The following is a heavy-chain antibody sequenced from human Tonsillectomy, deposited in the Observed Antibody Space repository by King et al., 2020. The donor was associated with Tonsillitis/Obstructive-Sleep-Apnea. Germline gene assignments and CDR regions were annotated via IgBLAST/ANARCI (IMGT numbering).Heavy chain of an antibody. CDR2: ISVYSGKT. J-gene: IGHJ4*02. V-gene: IGHV1-18*01. Sequence: QLVQSGAEVRKPGASVKVSCKASGYNFNGYSISWGRRAPGQGLEWMGWISVYSGKTKYAQRFQGRVTLTTDTSASTAYMEVTGLRSDDTAVYYCARGRDRDDVLRYSFEDYWGQGTLVTVSS. CDR3: ARGRDRDDVLRYSFEDY. D-gene: IGHD3-9*01. CDR1: GYNFNGYS.